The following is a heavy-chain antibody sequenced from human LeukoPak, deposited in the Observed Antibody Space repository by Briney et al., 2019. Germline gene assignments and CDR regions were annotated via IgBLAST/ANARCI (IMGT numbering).Heavy chain of an antibody. J-gene: IGHJ4*02. CDR2: ISSSDDTR. V-gene: IGHV3-48*04. Sequence: GGSLRLSCAVSGFTFSTYWMSWVRQAPGKGLEWVSYISSSDDTRTYADSVKGRFTISRDNAKNSLYLEMNSLRAVDTAVYYCAREIVSTVAGNFDHWGQGTLVTVSS. D-gene: IGHD6-19*01. CDR3: AREIVSTVAGNFDH. CDR1: GFTFSTYW.